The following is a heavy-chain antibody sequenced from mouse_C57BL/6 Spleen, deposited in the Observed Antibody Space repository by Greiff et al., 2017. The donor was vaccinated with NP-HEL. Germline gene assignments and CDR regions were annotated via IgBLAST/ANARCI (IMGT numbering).Heavy chain of an antibody. CDR2: IYPRSGNT. CDR3: ASGDGYYPFAY. V-gene: IGHV1-81*01. CDR1: GYTFTSYG. Sequence: VQLQQSGAELARPGASVKLSCKASGYTFTSYGISWVKQRTGQGLEWIGEIYPRSGNTYYNEKFKGKATLTADKSSSTAYMELRSLTSEDSAVYFCASGDGYYPFAYWGQGTLVTVSA. J-gene: IGHJ3*01. D-gene: IGHD2-3*01.